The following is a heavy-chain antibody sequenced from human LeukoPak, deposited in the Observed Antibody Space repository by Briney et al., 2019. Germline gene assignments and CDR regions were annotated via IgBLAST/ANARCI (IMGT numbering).Heavy chain of an antibody. D-gene: IGHD3-3*01. CDR3: ARGLTYYDFWSGHHPGSYYMDV. J-gene: IGHJ6*03. CDR2: IYHSGST. Sequence: PSETLSLTCAVSGYSISSGYYWGWIRQPPGKGLEWIGSIYHSGSTYYNLSLKSRVTISVDTSKNQFSLKLSSVTAADTAVYYCARGLTYYDFWSGHHPGSYYMDVWGKGTTVTVSS. CDR1: GYSISSGYY. V-gene: IGHV4-38-2*01.